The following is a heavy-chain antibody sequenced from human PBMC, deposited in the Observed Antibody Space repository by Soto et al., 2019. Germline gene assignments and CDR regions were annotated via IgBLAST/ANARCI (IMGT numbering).Heavy chain of an antibody. CDR1: CGSISSFY. Sequence: TETLSLTCTVSCGSISSFYWSWIRQPPGKGLEWIGYIYYSGSTNYNSSLKSRVTISVDTSKNQFSLKLSSVTAADTAVYYCARALILTGYYIHDAFDIWGQGTMVTVSS. D-gene: IGHD3-9*01. J-gene: IGHJ3*02. CDR2: IYYSGST. CDR3: ARALILTGYYIHDAFDI. V-gene: IGHV4-59*01.